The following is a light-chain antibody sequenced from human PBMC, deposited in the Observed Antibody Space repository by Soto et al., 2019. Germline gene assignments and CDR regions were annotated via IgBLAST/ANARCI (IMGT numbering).Light chain of an antibody. CDR2: DFT. Sequence: QSVLTQPASVSGSPGQSIAISCTGTSGDVGNHDYVSWYQVHPGKAPTLIIYDFTKRPSGVSDRFSGSESANTATLTISGLQAVDEADYYCCSYAGGNWVFGGGTKLTVL. V-gene: IGLV2-23*02. CDR1: SGDVGNHDY. J-gene: IGLJ3*02. CDR3: CSYAGGNWV.